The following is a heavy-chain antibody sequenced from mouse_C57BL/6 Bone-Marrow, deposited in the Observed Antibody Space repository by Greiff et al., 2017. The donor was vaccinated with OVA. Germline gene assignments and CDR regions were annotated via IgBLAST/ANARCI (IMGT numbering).Heavy chain of an antibody. CDR2: INYDGSST. V-gene: IGHV5-16*01. D-gene: IGHD2-2*01. J-gene: IGHJ2*01. Sequence: EVQVVESEGGLVQPGSSMKLSCTASGFTFSDYYMAWVRQVPEKGLEWVANINYDGSSTYYLDSLKGRFIISRDNAKNILYLQMSSLKSEDTATYYCAREGGYDGIDYWGQGTTLTVSS. CDR1: GFTFSDYY. CDR3: AREGGYDGIDY.